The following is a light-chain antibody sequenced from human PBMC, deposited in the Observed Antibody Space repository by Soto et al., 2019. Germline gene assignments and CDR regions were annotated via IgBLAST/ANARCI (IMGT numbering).Light chain of an antibody. J-gene: IGKJ4*01. CDR2: DAS. V-gene: IGKV3-11*01. CDR1: QSVSSY. Sequence: EIVLTQSPATLSLSPGERATLSCRASQSVSSYLAWYQQKPGQAPMLLIYDASNRATGIPARFSGSGSGTDFTLNISSLEPEDFAIYDCQQRSNWLTLGGGTKVEIK. CDR3: QQRSNWLT.